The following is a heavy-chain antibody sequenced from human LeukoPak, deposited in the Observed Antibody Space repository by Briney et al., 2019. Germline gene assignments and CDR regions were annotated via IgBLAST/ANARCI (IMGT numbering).Heavy chain of an antibody. J-gene: IGHJ4*02. Sequence: PSETLSLTCAVYGGSFSGYYWSWIRQPPGKGLEWIGEINHSGSTNYNPSLKSRVTISVDTSKNQFSLKLNSVTAADTAVYYCASKYNFGENWGQGTLVTVSS. D-gene: IGHD1-1*01. CDR3: ASKYNFGEN. CDR2: INHSGST. V-gene: IGHV4-34*01. CDR1: GGSFSGYY.